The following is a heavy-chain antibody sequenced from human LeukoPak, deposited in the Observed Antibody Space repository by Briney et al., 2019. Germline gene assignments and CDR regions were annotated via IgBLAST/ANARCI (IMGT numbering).Heavy chain of an antibody. Sequence: GGSLRLSCAASGFTFTSYAMSWVRQAPGKGLEWVSYISSGSTIYYADSVKGRFTISRDNAKNSLYLQMNSLRAEDTAVYYCAELGITMIGGVWGKGTTVTISS. CDR3: AELGITMIGGV. J-gene: IGHJ6*04. CDR1: GFTFTSYA. V-gene: IGHV3-69-1*02. CDR2: ISSGSTI. D-gene: IGHD3-10*02.